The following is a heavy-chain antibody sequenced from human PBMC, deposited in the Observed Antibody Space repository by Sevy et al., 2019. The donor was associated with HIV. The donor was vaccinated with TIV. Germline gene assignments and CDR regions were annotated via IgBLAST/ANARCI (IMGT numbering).Heavy chain of an antibody. CDR2: ISSSSSYI. Sequence: GGSLRLSCAASGFTFSSYSMNWVRQAPGKGLEWVSSISSSSSYIYYADSVKGRFTISRDNAKNSLYLQMNSLRAEDTTVYSCARETSEYDFWCGYYTGGMDVWGQGTTVTVSS. CDR3: ARETSEYDFWCGYYTGGMDV. V-gene: IGHV3-21*01. D-gene: IGHD3-3*01. CDR1: GFTFSSYS. J-gene: IGHJ6*02.